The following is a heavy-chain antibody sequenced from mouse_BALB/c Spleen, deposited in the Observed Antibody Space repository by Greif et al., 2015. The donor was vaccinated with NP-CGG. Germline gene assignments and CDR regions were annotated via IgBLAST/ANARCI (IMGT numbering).Heavy chain of an antibody. CDR2: INPSTGYT. CDR1: GYTFTSYW. J-gene: IGHJ1*01. D-gene: IGHD4-1*01. CDR3: ATGTYFDV. Sequence: QVQLQHSGAELAKPGASVKMSCKASGYTFTSYWMHWVKQRPGQGLEWIGYINPSTGYTEYNQKFKDKATLTADKSSSTAYMQLSSLTSEDSAVYYCATGTYFDVWGAGTTVTVSS. V-gene: IGHV1-7*01.